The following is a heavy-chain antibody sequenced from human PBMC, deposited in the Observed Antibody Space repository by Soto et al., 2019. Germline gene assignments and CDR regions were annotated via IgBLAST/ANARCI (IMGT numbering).Heavy chain of an antibody. D-gene: IGHD3-9*01. CDR2: IIPIFGRA. CDR3: ARNGELRYFDWSSGYGMDV. V-gene: IGHV1-69*13. J-gene: IGHJ6*02. Sequence: ASVKVSCKASGGTFSSYAISCVRQAPGQVLEWMGGIIPIFGRANYAQKFQGRVTITADESTRTAYMELSSLRSEDTAVYYCARNGELRYFDWSSGYGMDVWGQGTTVTVSS. CDR1: GGTFSSYA.